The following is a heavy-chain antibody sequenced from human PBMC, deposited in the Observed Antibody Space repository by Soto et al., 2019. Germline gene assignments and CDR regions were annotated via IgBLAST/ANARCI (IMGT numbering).Heavy chain of an antibody. CDR1: GFTFSSYA. Sequence: QVQLVESGGGVVQPGRSLRLSCAASGFTFSSYAMHWVRQAPGKGLEWVAVISYDGSNKYYADSVKGRFTISRDNSKNTLYLQMNSLRAEDTAVYYCAQSGSYYLDAFDIWGQGTMVTVSS. CDR2: ISYDGSNK. J-gene: IGHJ3*02. D-gene: IGHD1-26*01. V-gene: IGHV3-30-3*01. CDR3: AQSGSYYLDAFDI.